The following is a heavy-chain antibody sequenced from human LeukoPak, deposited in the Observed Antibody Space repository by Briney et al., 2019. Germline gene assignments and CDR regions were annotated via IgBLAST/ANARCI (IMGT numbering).Heavy chain of an antibody. J-gene: IGHJ4*02. D-gene: IGHD3-10*01. CDR1: GGSISSYY. CDR3: ARVRTMVRGVIAPYYFDY. V-gene: IGHV4-59*01. CDR2: IYYSGST. Sequence: SETLSLTCTVSGGSISSYYWSWIRQPPGKGLEWIGYIYYSGSTNYNPSLKSRVTISVDTSKNQFSLKLSSVTAADTAVYYCARVRTMVRGVIAPYYFDYWGQGTLVTVSS.